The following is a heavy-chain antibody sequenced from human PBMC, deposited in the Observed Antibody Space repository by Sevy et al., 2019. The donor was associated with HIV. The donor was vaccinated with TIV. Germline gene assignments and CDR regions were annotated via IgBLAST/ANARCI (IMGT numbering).Heavy chain of an antibody. Sequence: SKTLSLTCNVSGGSISSSYYWGWIRQPPGKGLEWIGSIYYTGSTYYKTSLKSRITVTVDRSKNQLSLRLTTVTAADTAVYYCAKLETVYYYGMDVWGQGIMVTVSS. CDR2: IYYTGST. D-gene: IGHD1-1*01. CDR3: AKLETVYYYGMDV. V-gene: IGHV4-39*01. J-gene: IGHJ6*02. CDR1: GGSISSSYY.